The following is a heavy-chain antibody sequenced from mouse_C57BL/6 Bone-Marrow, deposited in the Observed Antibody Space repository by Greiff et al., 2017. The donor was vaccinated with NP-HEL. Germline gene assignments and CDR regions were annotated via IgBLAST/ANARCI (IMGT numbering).Heavy chain of an antibody. D-gene: IGHD1-1*01. J-gene: IGHJ3*01. CDR3: ARNYYYGSSFPVAD. CDR1: GYTFSSFW. V-gene: IGHV1-64*01. Sequence: QVQLQQPGAELVNPGASVKLSCKASGYTFSSFWMHWVKQRPGQGLEWIGMIHPNSGSTNYNEKVKSKATLTVDKSSGTAYMQLSSLTSEDSAVYYCARNYYYGSSFPVADWGQGTLVTVSA. CDR2: IHPNSGST.